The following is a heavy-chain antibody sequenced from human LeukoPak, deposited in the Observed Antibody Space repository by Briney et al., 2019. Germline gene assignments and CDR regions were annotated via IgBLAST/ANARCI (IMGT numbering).Heavy chain of an antibody. Sequence: KPSETLSLTCTVSGGSISSSSYYWGWIRQPPGKGLEWIGEINHSGSTNYNPSLKSRVTISVDTSKNQFSLKLSSVTAADTAVYYCARGSIAAEPWGQGTLVTVSS. V-gene: IGHV4-39*07. CDR2: INHSGST. J-gene: IGHJ5*02. CDR3: ARGSIAAEP. D-gene: IGHD6-13*01. CDR1: GGSISSSSYY.